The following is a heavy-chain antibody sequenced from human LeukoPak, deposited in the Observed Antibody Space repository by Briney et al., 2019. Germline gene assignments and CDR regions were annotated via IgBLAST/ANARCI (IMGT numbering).Heavy chain of an antibody. V-gene: IGHV3-7*01. CDR3: AKEFRWLQSFFDY. D-gene: IGHD5-24*01. J-gene: IGHJ4*02. CDR2: IKQDGSEK. CDR1: GFTFSSYW. Sequence: GGSLRLSCAASGFTFSSYWMSWVRQAPGKGLEWVANIKQDGSEKYYVDSVKGRFTISRDNTKNTLYLQMNSLRAEDTAVYYCAKEFRWLQSFFDYWGQGTLVTVSS.